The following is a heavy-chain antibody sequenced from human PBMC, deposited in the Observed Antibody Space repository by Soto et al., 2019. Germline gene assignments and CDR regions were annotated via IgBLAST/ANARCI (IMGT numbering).Heavy chain of an antibody. CDR3: ARVWGGAFDF. V-gene: IGHV4-59*01. Sequence: SETLCLTCTVSGGSISSYYWSWIRQPPGKGLEWIGYIYYSGSTNYNPSLKSRVTISVDTSKNQFSLKLSSVTAADTAVYYCARVWGGAFDFWGQGTMVTVSS. CDR1: GGSISSYY. CDR2: IYYSGST. D-gene: IGHD3-10*01. J-gene: IGHJ3*01.